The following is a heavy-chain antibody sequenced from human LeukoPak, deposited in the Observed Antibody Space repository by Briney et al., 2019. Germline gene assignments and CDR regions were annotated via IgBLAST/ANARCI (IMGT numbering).Heavy chain of an antibody. Sequence: SETLSLTCTVSGGSISSGSYYWSWIRQPAGKGLEWIGRIYTSGSTNYNPSLKSRVTISVDTSKNQFSLKLSSVTAADTAVYYGARSWPHQSIFDYYYYMDVWGKGTTVTVSS. CDR1: GGSISSGSYY. D-gene: IGHD3-3*01. J-gene: IGHJ6*03. CDR3: ARSWPHQSIFDYYYYMDV. V-gene: IGHV4-61*02. CDR2: IYTSGST.